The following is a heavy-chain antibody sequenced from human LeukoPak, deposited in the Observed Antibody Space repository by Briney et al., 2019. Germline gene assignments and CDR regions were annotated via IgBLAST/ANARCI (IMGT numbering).Heavy chain of an antibody. J-gene: IGHJ3*02. CDR1: GFTFSSYG. D-gene: IGHD3-10*01. Sequence: PGGSLRLSCAASGFTFSSYGMHWVRQAPGKGLEWVAVISYDGSNKYYADSVKGRFTISRDNSKNTLYLQMNSLRAEDTAVYYCAKDRDGALDIWGQGTMVTVSS. CDR2: ISYDGSNK. CDR3: AKDRDGALDI. V-gene: IGHV3-30*18.